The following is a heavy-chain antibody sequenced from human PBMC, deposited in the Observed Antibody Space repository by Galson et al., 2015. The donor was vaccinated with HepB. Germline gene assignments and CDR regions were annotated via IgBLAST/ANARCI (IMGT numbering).Heavy chain of an antibody. CDR3: AKSGVTGPSSHDVDN. CDR1: GFIFSTYG. D-gene: IGHD2-21*02. CDR2: ISYDGGNE. J-gene: IGHJ4*02. V-gene: IGHV3-30*18. Sequence: SLRLSCAASGFIFSTYGMHWVRQAPGKGLGWVAVISYDGGNEYYADSVKGRFTISRDNFKNTLYLQMKSLRADDTAVYYCAKSGVTGPSSHDVDNWGQGTLVTVSS.